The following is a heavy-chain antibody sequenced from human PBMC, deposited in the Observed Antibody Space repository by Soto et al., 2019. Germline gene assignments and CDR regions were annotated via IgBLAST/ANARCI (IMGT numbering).Heavy chain of an antibody. Sequence: PSETLSLTCAVSGGSISSSNWWSWVRQPPGKGLEWIGEIYHSGSTNYNPSLKSRVTISVDKSKNQFSLKLSSVTAADTAVYYCARRYTNDILTTRYDYWGQGTLVTVSS. CDR3: ARRYTNDILTTRYDY. J-gene: IGHJ4*02. D-gene: IGHD3-9*01. CDR1: GGSISSSNW. CDR2: IYHSGST. V-gene: IGHV4-4*02.